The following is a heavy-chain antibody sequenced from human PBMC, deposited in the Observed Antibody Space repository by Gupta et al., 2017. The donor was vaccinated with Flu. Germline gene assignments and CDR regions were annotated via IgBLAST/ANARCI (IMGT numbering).Heavy chain of an antibody. CDR1: GGSIIRSSYN. CDR3: ARHPTGFPNWFDS. CDR2: VFHSGTT. V-gene: IGHV4-39*01. Sequence: QLQLQESGPGLVKPSETLSLTCSVSGGSIIRSSYNWGWIRQPPGKGLEWIGSVFHSGTTYYNPSLQSRVIISVDTAKNQFSLKVTSVTAADTGLFYCARHPTGFPNWFDSWGQGTLVTVSA. J-gene: IGHJ5*01.